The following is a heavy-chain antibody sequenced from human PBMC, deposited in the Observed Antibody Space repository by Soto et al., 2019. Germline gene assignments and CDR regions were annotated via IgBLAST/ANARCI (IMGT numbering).Heavy chain of an antibody. V-gene: IGHV3-9*01. J-gene: IGHJ6*02. D-gene: IGHD3-3*01. CDR1: GFTFDDYA. CDR3: AKDIRSGTIFGTGAGGMDV. CDR2: ISWNSGSI. Sequence: EVQLVESGGGLVQPGRSLRLSCAASGFTFDDYAMHWVRQAPGKGLEWVSGISWNSGSIGYADSVKGRFTISRDNAKNSLYLQMNSLRAEDTALYYCAKDIRSGTIFGTGAGGMDVWGQGTTVTVSS.